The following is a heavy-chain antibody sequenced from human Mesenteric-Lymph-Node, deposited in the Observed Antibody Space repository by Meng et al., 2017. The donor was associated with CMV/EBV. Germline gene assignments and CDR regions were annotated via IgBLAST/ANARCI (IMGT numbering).Heavy chain of an antibody. Sequence: GGSLRLSCAASGLTFNGYWLHWVRQAPGKGLVWVSRINNDGSNIGYADSVKGRFTISRDNAKNTLFLQMNSLRAEDTAVYYCARDLVDYTNRRFDYWGQGTLVTVSS. V-gene: IGHV3-74*01. CDR2: INNDGSNI. D-gene: IGHD4-11*01. J-gene: IGHJ4*02. CDR1: GLTFNGYW. CDR3: ARDLVDYTNRRFDY.